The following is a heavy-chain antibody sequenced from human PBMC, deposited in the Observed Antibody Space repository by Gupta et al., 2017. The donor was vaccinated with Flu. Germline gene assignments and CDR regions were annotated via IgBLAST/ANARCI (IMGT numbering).Heavy chain of an antibody. Sequence: QAPGKGLEGVSYISISGSNIYYADSVKGRFSISRDNAKNSLYLQMNSLRAEDTAVYYCARYNYGSQTSYYFDYWGQGTLVTVSS. CDR3: ARYNYGSQTSYYFDY. V-gene: IGHV3-11*01. CDR2: ISISGSNI. D-gene: IGHD5-18*01. J-gene: IGHJ4*02.